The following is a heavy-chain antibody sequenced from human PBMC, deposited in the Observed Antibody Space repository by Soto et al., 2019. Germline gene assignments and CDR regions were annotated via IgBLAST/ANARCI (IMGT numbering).Heavy chain of an antibody. CDR2: IYTSGST. J-gene: IGHJ4*02. Sequence: SETLSLTCTVSGGSISSYHWSWIRQPAGKGLEWIGRIYTSGSTNYNPSLKSRVTMSVDTSKKQFSLKLSSVTAADTAVYSCARDAGFSGSPFDYWGLGTLVTV. CDR3: ARDAGFSGSPFDY. V-gene: IGHV4-4*07. D-gene: IGHD1-26*01. CDR1: GGSISSYH.